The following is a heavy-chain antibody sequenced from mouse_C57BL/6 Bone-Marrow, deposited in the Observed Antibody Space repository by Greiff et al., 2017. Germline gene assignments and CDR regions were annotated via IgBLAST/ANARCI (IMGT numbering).Heavy chain of an antibody. CDR1: GYTFTDYY. J-gene: IGHJ4*01. CDR3: AREGWAAMDY. CDR2: INPYNGGT. Sequence: EVQGVESGPVLVKPGASVKMSCKASGYTFTDYYMNWVKQSHGKSLEWIGVINPYNGGTSYNQKFKGKATLTVDKSSSTAYMELNSLTAEDSAVYYCAREGWAAMDYWGQGTSVTVSS. V-gene: IGHV1-19*01. D-gene: IGHD3-3*01.